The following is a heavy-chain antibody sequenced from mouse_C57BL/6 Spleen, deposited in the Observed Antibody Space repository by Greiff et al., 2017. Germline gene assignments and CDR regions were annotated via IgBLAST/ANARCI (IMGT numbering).Heavy chain of an antibody. CDR2: INPNNGGT. CDR3: AREFRYCYGSSSYAMDY. CDR1: GYTFTDYN. Sequence: VQLQQSGPELVKPGASVKIPCKASGYTFTDYNMDWVKQSHGKSLEWIGDINPNNGGTIYNQKFKGKATLTVDKSSSTAYMELRSLTSEDTAVYYCAREFRYCYGSSSYAMDYWGQGTSVTVSS. D-gene: IGHD1-1*01. J-gene: IGHJ4*01. V-gene: IGHV1-18*01.